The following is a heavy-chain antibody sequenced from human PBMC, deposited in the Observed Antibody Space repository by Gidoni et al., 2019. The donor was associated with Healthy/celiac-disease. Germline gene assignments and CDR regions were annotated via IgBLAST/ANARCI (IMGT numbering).Heavy chain of an antibody. D-gene: IGHD2-2*01. J-gene: IGHJ4*02. Sequence: GLEWIGYIYYSGSTNYNPSLKSRVTISVDTSKNQFSLKLSSVTAADTAVYYCARIFCSSTSCHSYYFDYWGQGTLVTVSS. V-gene: IGHV4-59*01. CDR3: ARIFCSSTSCHSYYFDY. CDR2: IYYSGST.